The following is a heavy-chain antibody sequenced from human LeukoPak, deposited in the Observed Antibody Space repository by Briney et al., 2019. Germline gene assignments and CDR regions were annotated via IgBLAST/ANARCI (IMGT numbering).Heavy chain of an antibody. CDR3: ARSLEDSSGYYQPDYFDY. J-gene: IGHJ4*02. Sequence: SQTLSLTCTVSGGSISSGGYYWSWIRQHPGKGLEWIGYIYYSESTYYNPSLKSRVTISVDTSKNQFSLKLSSVTAADTAVYYCARSLEDSSGYYQPDYFDYWGQGTLVTVSS. CDR2: IYYSEST. D-gene: IGHD3-22*01. V-gene: IGHV4-31*03. CDR1: GGSISSGGYY.